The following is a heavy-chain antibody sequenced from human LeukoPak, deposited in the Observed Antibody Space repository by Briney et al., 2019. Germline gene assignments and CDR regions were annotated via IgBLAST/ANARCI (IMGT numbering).Heavy chain of an antibody. CDR3: GRVSGLGENEYLHV. J-gene: IGHJ1*01. V-gene: IGHV3-74*01. CDR1: GLIFSNSW. D-gene: IGHD3-16*01. Sequence: GGSLRLSCAASGLIFSNSWMHWVRQAPGKGLVWVSRINDDGSSRSYAESVRGRFTISKDNAKNMLYLQMNSLRAEDTAVYYCGRVSGLGENEYLHVWGQGTLVTVSS. CDR2: INDDGSSR.